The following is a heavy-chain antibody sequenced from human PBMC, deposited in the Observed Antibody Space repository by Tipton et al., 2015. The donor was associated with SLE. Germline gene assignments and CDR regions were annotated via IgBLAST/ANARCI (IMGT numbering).Heavy chain of an antibody. CDR3: ARTADCSSTSCYTGGGYFQY. CDR2: IWFDGSDK. V-gene: IGHV3-33*01. D-gene: IGHD2-2*02. Sequence: SLRLSCEASGFTFSYYGMHWVRQAPGKGLEWVAAIWFDGSDKHYADSVKGRFTISRDNSKNTLYLQMNSLRAEDTAVYYCARTADCSSTSCYTGGGYFQYWGQGTLVTVSS. CDR1: GFTFSYYG. J-gene: IGHJ1*01.